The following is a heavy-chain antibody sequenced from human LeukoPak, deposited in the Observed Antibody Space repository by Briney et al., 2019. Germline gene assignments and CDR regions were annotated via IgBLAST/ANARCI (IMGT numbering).Heavy chain of an antibody. J-gene: IGHJ4*02. CDR3: ARDIYFDYSRGY. CDR1: ELAFKNVW. Sequence: PGGSLRLSCGASELAFKNVWMSWVRQAPGKGLEWVANIKQDGSEKYYVDSVKGRFTISRDNAKNSLYLQMNSLRAEDTAVYYCARDIYFDYSRGYWGQGTLVTVSS. V-gene: IGHV3-7*01. CDR2: IKQDGSEK. D-gene: IGHD3-9*01.